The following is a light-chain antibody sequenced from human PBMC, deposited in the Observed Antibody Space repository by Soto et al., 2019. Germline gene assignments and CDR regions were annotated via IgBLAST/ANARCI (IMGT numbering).Light chain of an antibody. J-gene: IGKJ1*01. CDR3: QQTYNTPRT. Sequence: DIQMTQSPSSLSASVGDRVSISCRASKSITSYLNWYQQKPGRAPKLLIFSASSLEVGVPSRFTGSGSGTDFTLTIRSLQPEDFATYYCQQTYNTPRTFGQGTKVEIK. V-gene: IGKV1-39*01. CDR2: SAS. CDR1: KSITSY.